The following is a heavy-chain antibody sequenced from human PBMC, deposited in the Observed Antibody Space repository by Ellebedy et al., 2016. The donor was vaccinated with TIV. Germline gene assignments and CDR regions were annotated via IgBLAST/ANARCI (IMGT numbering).Heavy chain of an antibody. D-gene: IGHD3-10*01. CDR2: INHSGST. CDR1: GGSFSGYY. J-gene: IGHJ6*02. Sequence: MPSETLSLTCAVYGGSFSGYYWSWIRQLPGKGLEWIGEINHSGSTNYNPSLKSRVTISVDTSKNQFSLKLSSVTAADTAVYYCARMVVGFGELLSRYYYGMEVWGQGTTVTVSS. CDR3: ARMVVGFGELLSRYYYGMEV. V-gene: IGHV4-34*01.